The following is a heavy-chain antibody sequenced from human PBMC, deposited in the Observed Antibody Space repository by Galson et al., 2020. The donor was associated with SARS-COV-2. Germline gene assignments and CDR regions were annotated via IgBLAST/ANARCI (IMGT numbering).Heavy chain of an antibody. Sequence: SETLSPTSPVDGGSSIGYSSSWISPSPGKGLEWIGELEHIGSTTYNPSLKSRVTISVDTSQTQFSLNLSSVTAADPAVYYCARQLAAAGIIDYWGQGTRVAGS. CDR1: GGSSIGYS. J-gene: IGHJ4*02. V-gene: IGHV4-34*01. CDR3: ARQLAAAGIIDY. D-gene: IGHD6-13*01. CDR2: LEHIGST.